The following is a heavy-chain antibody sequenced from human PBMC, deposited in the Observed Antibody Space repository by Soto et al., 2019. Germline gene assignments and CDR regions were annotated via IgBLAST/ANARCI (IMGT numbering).Heavy chain of an antibody. Sequence: SETLSLTCSVSGDSITTTCYCCGWIRQDRVRGLQWNGNVYCYGSTFPDPSLTSRVLVSVETYKNESSLRLTYVTVSDSAVSSCARSHYTYGIIIDYWGQGTLVTVSS. CDR1: GDSITTTCYC. D-gene: IGHD2-8*01. J-gene: IGHJ4*02. CDR2: VYCYGST. CDR3: ARSHYTYGIIIDY. V-gene: IGHV4-39*01.